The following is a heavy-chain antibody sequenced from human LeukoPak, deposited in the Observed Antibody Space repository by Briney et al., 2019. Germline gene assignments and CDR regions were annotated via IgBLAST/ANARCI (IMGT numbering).Heavy chain of an antibody. V-gene: IGHV3-20*04. D-gene: IGHD3-22*01. J-gene: IGHJ4*02. CDR2: IDWSGGST. Sequence: PGRSLRLSCAASGFTFSSSGMHWVRQAPGKGLEWVSGIDWSGGSTGYADSVKGRFTISRDNAKNSLFLQMNSLRAEDTALYYCARPTYYYDSSGYSQGNFDFWGQGTLVTVSS. CDR3: ARPTYYYDSSGYSQGNFDF. CDR1: GFTFSSSG.